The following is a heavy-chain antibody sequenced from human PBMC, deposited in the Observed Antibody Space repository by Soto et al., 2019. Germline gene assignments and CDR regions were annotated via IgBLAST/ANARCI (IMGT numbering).Heavy chain of an antibody. CDR2: IYHSGST. CDR1: GGSISSGGYS. Sequence: SETLSFTCAVSGGSISSGGYSWSWIRQPPGKGLEWIGYIYHSGSTYYNPSLKSRVTISVDRSKNQFSLKLSSVTAADTAVYYCATAPGPYWGQGTLVTVSS. J-gene: IGHJ4*02. V-gene: IGHV4-30-2*01. CDR3: ATAPGPY.